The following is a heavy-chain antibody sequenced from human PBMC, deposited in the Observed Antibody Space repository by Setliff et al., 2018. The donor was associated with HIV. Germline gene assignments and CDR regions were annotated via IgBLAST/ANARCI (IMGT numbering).Heavy chain of an antibody. J-gene: IGHJ3*02. CDR2: IYYSGNA. CDR1: GGSISSNNYY. Sequence: SETLSLTCTVSGGSISSNNYYWGWIRQSPWKGLEWFGSIYYSGNAYYNPSLKSRLTISMDTSKNQFSLKLNSVTAADTAVYYCARGSCSTISCSLRVGNDAFDIWGQGAMVTVS. V-gene: IGHV4-39*07. CDR3: ARGSCSTISCSLRVGNDAFDI. D-gene: IGHD2-2*01.